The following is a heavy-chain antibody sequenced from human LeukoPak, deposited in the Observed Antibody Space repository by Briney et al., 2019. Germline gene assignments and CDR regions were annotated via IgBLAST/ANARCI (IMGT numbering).Heavy chain of an antibody. D-gene: IGHD3-10*01. Sequence: GGSLRLSCAASGFTFSSYGMHWVRQAPGKGLEWVAVVSYDVSNKYYADSVKGRFTISRDNSKNTLYLQMNSLRPEDTAVYYCAKDSYYGSGSYFYFDYWGQGTLVTVSS. J-gene: IGHJ4*02. CDR3: AKDSYYGSGSYFYFDY. V-gene: IGHV3-30*18. CDR1: GFTFSSYG. CDR2: VSYDVSNK.